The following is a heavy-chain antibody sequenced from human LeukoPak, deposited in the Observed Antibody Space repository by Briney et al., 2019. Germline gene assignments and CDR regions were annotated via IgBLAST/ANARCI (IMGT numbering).Heavy chain of an antibody. CDR2: ISYDGSNK. CDR3: ARGKIFDY. CDR1: GFTFSSYA. J-gene: IGHJ4*02. V-gene: IGHV3-30*04. Sequence: RSLRLSCAAPGFTFSSYAMHWVRQAPGKGLEWVAVISYDGSNKYYADSVKGRFTISRDNAKNSLYLQMNSLRAEDTAVYYCARGKIFDYWGQGTLVTVSS.